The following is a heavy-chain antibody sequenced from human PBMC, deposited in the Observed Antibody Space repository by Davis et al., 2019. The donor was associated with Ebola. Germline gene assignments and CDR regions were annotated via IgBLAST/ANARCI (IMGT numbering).Heavy chain of an antibody. D-gene: IGHD7-27*01. Sequence: PGGSLRLSCAASGFPFSDYYMNWIRQAPGKGLELVSYISDTSRTIYYADSVKGRFTISRDNAKKSLFLQLNRLRAEDTALYYCVRDRLKTGDGDAFDFWGQGTMVTVSS. CDR3: VRDRLKTGDGDAFDF. CDR2: ISDTSRTI. V-gene: IGHV3-11*04. J-gene: IGHJ3*01. CDR1: GFPFSDYY.